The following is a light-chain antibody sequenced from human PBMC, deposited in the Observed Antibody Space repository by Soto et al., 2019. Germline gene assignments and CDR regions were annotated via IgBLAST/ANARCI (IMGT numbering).Light chain of an antibody. CDR2: DVS. J-gene: IGLJ2*01. V-gene: IGLV2-14*01. CDR3: SSYTSTSTVI. CDR1: SSDVGGYNY. Sequence: QSVLTQPASGSGSPGQSITISCTGTSSDVGGYNYVSWYQQHPDKAPKLMIYDVSNRPSGVSYRFSGSKSGNTASLTISGLQAEDEADYYCSSYTSTSTVIFGGGTKVTVL.